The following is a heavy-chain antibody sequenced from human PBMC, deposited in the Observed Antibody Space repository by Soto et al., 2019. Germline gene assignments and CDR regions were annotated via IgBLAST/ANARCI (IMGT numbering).Heavy chain of an antibody. CDR3: TTETIFGVVRSDY. CDR2: IKSKTDGGTT. Sequence: EVQLVESGGGLVKPGGSLRLSCAASGFTFSNAWMSWVRQAPGKGLEWVGRIKSKTDGGTTDYAAPVKGRFTISRDDSKNTLYLQMNSLKTEDTAVYYCTTETIFGVVRSDYWGQGTLVTVSS. CDR1: GFTFSNAW. J-gene: IGHJ4*02. D-gene: IGHD3-3*01. V-gene: IGHV3-15*01.